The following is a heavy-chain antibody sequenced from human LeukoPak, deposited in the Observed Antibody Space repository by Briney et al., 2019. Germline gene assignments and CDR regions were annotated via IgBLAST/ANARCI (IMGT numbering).Heavy chain of an antibody. J-gene: IGHJ6*03. CDR3: ARDHGGPTGLYYYYYMDV. V-gene: IGHV3-66*02. CDR2: IYSGGST. D-gene: IGHD3-16*01. CDR1: GFTVSSNY. Sequence: PGGSLRLSCAASGFTVSSNYMSWVRQAPGKGLEWVSVIYSGGSTYYADSVKGRFTISRDNSKNTLYLQMNSLRAEDTAVYYCARDHGGPTGLYYYYYMDVWGKGTTVTVSS.